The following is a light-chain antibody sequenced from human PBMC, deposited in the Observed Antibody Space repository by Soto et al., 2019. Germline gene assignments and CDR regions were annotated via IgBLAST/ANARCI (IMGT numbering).Light chain of an antibody. Sequence: EIVLTQSPGTLSLSVGERATLSCRASQSVSSGYLAWYQQKPGQAPRLLIYGASNRATGIPDRFSGSGSWTDLTLTISRLEPQDFAVYYCQQYGSLSWTFGQGTKVEIK. CDR1: QSVSSGY. J-gene: IGKJ1*01. CDR3: QQYGSLSWT. CDR2: GAS. V-gene: IGKV3-20*01.